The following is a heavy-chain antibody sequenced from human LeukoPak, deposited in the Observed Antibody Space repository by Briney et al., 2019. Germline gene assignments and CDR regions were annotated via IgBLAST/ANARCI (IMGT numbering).Heavy chain of an antibody. CDR2: IYPGDSDT. CDR3: ARTETYYGSGSYFDAFDI. V-gene: IGHV5-51*01. Sequence: GESLKISCKGSGYSFTSYWIGWVRQMPGKGLEWMGIIYPGDSDTRYGPSFQGQVTISADKSISTAYLQWSSLKASDTATYYCARTETYYGSGSYFDAFDIWGQGTMVTVSS. J-gene: IGHJ3*02. D-gene: IGHD3-10*01. CDR1: GYSFTSYW.